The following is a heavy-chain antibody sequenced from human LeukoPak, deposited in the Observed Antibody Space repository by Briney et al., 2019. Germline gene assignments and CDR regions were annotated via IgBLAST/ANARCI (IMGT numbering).Heavy chain of an antibody. Sequence: ASVKVSCKTSGYIFTVYYFHWVRQAPGQGLEWMGWINPDSGGTNYAQKFQGRVTMTRDTSISTVYMELNRLRSDDTAVYYCARERGDAFDIWGHGTMVTVSS. CDR1: GYIFTVYY. CDR2: INPDSGGT. V-gene: IGHV1-2*02. J-gene: IGHJ3*02. CDR3: ARERGDAFDI.